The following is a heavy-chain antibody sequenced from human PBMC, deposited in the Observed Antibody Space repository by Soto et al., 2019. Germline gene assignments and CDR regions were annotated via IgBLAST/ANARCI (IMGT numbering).Heavy chain of an antibody. V-gene: IGHV4-34*01. CDR3: ARHHVRGRTIAGAAEF. CDR2: INYSGNT. Sequence: QVQLQQWGAGLLKPSETLSLTCAVYGGSLSGYYWSWIRQPPGKAQEWIGEINYSGNTNYNPSLKSRVTISVDTSKNQLFLNLSSVTAADTAMYYCARHHVRGRTIAGAAEFWGQGTLVTVSS. J-gene: IGHJ4*02. CDR1: GGSLSGYY. D-gene: IGHD1-26*01.